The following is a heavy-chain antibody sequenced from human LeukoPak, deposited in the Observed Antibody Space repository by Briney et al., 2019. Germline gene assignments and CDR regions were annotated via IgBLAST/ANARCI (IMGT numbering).Heavy chain of an antibody. CDR2: IYYSGNT. Sequence: PSETLSLTCTVSNDPISSSNYYWGWIRQPPGKGLEWIGSIYYSGNTYYNPSLKSRVTISVDTSKNQFSLELNSVTAADTAVYYCARHATVTSFTFAHWGQGTLVTVSS. CDR3: ARHATVTSFTFAH. V-gene: IGHV4-39*01. J-gene: IGHJ4*02. CDR1: NDPISSSNYY. D-gene: IGHD4-17*01.